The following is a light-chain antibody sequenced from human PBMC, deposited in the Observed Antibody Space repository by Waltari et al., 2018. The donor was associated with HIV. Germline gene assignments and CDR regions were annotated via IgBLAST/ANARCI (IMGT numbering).Light chain of an antibody. Sequence: QTVVTQEPSFSVSPGGTVTLTCCLSSGSASTSSYPLWYQQTPGQAPRTLIYSTNTRSSGVPDRFSGSILGNKAALTITGAQADDEADYYCVLYMGSGIWVFGGGTKLTVL. CDR1: SGSASTSSY. V-gene: IGLV8-61*01. CDR3: VLYMGSGIWV. J-gene: IGLJ3*02. CDR2: STN.